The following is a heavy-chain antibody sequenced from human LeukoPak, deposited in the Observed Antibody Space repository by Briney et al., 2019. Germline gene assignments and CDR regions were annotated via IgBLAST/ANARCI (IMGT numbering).Heavy chain of an antibody. J-gene: IGHJ4*02. V-gene: IGHV3-30-3*01. D-gene: IGHD5-18*01. Sequence: TGGSLRLSCAASGFTFSSYAIHWVRQAPGKGLEWVAIISYDGTNKYYADSVRGRFTISRDNSKNTLYLQMNSLRAEDTAVYYCARDSDTAMVSGWGQGTLVTVSS. CDR2: ISYDGTNK. CDR3: ARDSDTAMVSG. CDR1: GFTFSSYA.